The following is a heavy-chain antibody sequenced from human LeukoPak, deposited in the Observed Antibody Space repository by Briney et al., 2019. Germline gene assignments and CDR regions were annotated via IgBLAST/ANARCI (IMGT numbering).Heavy chain of an antibody. V-gene: IGHV3-13*01. CDR2: IGVGGDT. CDR1: GFNFTKND. D-gene: IGHD4-11*01. CDR3: AKAFDYNGLRGEGVSFDC. J-gene: IGHJ4*02. Sequence: PGGSLRLSCVASGFNFTKNDMHWVRQTTKRGLEWVSAIGVGGDTYYADPVEGRFTISRENGKNSVYLQMNSLRAGDTAVYFCAKAFDYNGLRGEGVSFDCWGQGALVTVSS.